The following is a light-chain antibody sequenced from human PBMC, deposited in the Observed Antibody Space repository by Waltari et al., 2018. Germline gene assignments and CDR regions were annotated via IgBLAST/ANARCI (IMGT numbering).Light chain of an antibody. J-gene: IGLJ2*01. Sequence: QSALTQPASVSGSPGQSITISCTGTSSDIGGYNYVSWYQQYSGKAPKLIIYDVTRRSSGVSNRFTAAKFGNTASLTISGLQAEDEADYYCCSYAGFTTYAVFGGGTKLTVL. CDR1: SSDIGGYNY. CDR2: DVT. V-gene: IGLV2-23*02. CDR3: CSYAGFTTYAV.